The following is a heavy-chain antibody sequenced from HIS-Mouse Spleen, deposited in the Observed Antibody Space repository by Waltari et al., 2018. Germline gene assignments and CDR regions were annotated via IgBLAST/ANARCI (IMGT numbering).Heavy chain of an antibody. D-gene: IGHD3-22*01. CDR3: ARGNYYDSSGYYRDWYFDL. CDR2: ISWDGGST. V-gene: IGHV3-43D*03. J-gene: IGHJ2*01. CDR1: GFTFDDYA. Sequence: EVQLVESGGVVVQPGGSLRLSCAASGFTFDDYAMHWVRQAPGKGLEWVSLISWDGGSTYYADSVKGRFTISRDNSKNSLYLQMNSLRAEDTALYYCARGNYYDSSGYYRDWYFDLWGRGTLVTVSS.